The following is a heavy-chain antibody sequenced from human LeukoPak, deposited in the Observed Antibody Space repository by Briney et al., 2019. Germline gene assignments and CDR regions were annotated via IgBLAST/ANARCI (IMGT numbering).Heavy chain of an antibody. CDR2: ISSSSSYI. CDR3: ARVGSSSKKGYFDY. Sequence: AWRSLRFCCATSGFTLSRYSVNEFRSPWSQDLEKISSISSSSSYIYYADSVKGRFTISRDNAKNSLYLQMNSLRAEDTAVYYCARVGSSSKKGYFDYWGQGTLVTVSS. J-gene: IGHJ4*02. CDR1: GFTLSRYS. D-gene: IGHD2-15*01. V-gene: IGHV3-21*01.